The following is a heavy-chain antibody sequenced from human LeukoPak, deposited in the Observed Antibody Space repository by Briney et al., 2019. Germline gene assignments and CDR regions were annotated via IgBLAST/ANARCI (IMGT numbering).Heavy chain of an antibody. Sequence: SETLSLTCAVYGGSFTSYYWSWIRQPPGKGLEWIGEINHSGSTKYNPSLKSRVTISIDTSKNQLSLKLSSVTAADTAVYSCVRHVARAFDIWGQGTKVTVSS. CDR3: VRHVARAFDI. J-gene: IGHJ3*02. V-gene: IGHV4-34*01. CDR2: INHSGST. CDR1: GGSFTSYY.